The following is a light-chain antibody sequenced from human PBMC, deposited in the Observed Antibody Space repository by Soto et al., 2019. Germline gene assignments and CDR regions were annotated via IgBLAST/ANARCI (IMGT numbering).Light chain of an antibody. V-gene: IGKV3-11*01. J-gene: IGKJ5*01. CDR1: LSVSGY. CDR3: QHRAN. Sequence: EIVLTQSPASLALSPGERATLSCRASLSVSGYLVWYQQRPNQAPRLLIHGTSNRATGIPARFSGEGSGTDFTLTISSLEPEDSAVYYCQHRANFGQGTRLEIK. CDR2: GTS.